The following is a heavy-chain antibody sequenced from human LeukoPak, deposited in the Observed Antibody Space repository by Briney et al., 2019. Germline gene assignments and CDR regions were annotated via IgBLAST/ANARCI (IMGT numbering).Heavy chain of an antibody. V-gene: IGHV4-34*01. CDR1: GGSFSGYY. CDR3: ARGDPGLYFDY. D-gene: IGHD1-14*01. Sequence: PSETLSLTCAVYGGSFSGYYWSWIRQPPGKGLEWIGEINHSGSTNYNPPLKSRVTISVDTSKNQFSLKLSSVTAADTAVYYCARGDPGLYFDYWGQGTLVTVSS. CDR2: INHSGST. J-gene: IGHJ4*02.